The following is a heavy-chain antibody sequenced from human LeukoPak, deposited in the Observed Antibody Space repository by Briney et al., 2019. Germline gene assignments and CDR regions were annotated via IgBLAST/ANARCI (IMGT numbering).Heavy chain of an antibody. V-gene: IGHV3-23*01. CDR2: ISGGGRST. J-gene: IGHJ4*02. CDR3: AKDRAWIKFWYFDY. D-gene: IGHD3-16*01. Sequence: GGSLRLSCAVSGLTFSSFAMSWVRQAPGGGLEWVSAISGGGRSTDYADSVKGRFTISRDNSKNLLYLQLNSLRAEDTAVYYCAKDRAWIKFWYFDYWGQGTLVTVSS. CDR1: GLTFSSFA.